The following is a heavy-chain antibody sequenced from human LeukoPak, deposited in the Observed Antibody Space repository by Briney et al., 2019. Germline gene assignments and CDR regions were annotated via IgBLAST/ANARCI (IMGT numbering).Heavy chain of an antibody. D-gene: IGHD3-3*01. Sequence: SETLSLTCTVSGGSISSGGYYWSWIRQHPGKGLEWIGYIYYSGSTYYNPSLKSRVTISVDTSKNQFSLKLSSVTAADTAVCYCARVTKNFWSGYRFFHPDYWGQGTLVTVSS. J-gene: IGHJ4*02. CDR1: GGSISSGGYY. CDR2: IYYSGST. V-gene: IGHV4-31*03. CDR3: ARVTKNFWSGYRFFHPDY.